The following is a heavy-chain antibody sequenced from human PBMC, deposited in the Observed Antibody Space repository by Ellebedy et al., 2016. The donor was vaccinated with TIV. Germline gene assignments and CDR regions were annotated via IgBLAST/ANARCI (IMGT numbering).Heavy chain of an antibody. V-gene: IGHV4-34*01. CDR1: AGSFTSYY. CDR2: IDHRGTT. D-gene: IGHD1-26*01. J-gene: IGHJ4*02. CDR3: ARSGTYARSSLFDY. Sequence: MPSETLSLTCAVYAGSFTSYYWSWIRQSPGKGLGWFGEIDHRGTTTYNPSLERRVIISVDTSKTQFSLKVRYVTAADTGIYYCARSGTYARSSLFDYWGQGNLVTVSS.